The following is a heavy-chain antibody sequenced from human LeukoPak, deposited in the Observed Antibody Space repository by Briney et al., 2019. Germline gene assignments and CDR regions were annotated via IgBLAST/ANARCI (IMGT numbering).Heavy chain of an antibody. Sequence: SETLSLTCTVSGGSISSNNYYWGWIRQPPGKGLEWIGSIYYSGSTNYNPSLKSRVTISVDTSKNQFSLKLSSVTAADTAVYYCARDGGGYSYGYAYYYMDVWGKGTTVTVSS. CDR1: GGSISSNNYY. CDR2: IYYSGST. V-gene: IGHV4-39*07. J-gene: IGHJ6*03. D-gene: IGHD5-18*01. CDR3: ARDGGGYSYGYAYYYMDV.